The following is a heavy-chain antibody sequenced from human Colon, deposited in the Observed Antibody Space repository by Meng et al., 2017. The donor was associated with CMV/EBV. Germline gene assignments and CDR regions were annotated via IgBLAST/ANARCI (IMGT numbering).Heavy chain of an antibody. D-gene: IGHD6-6*01. Sequence: TGVGVGWLRRPPGKALEWLALIYWDDAKRYSPSLKNRLTITNDTSQNQVVLTITNMYPVDPATYSYAHITAVQSSIAARPQTGSFDYWGQGTLVTVSS. CDR3: AHITAVQSSIAARPQTGSFDY. CDR1: TGVG. J-gene: IGHJ4*02. CDR2: IYWDDAK. V-gene: IGHV2-5*02.